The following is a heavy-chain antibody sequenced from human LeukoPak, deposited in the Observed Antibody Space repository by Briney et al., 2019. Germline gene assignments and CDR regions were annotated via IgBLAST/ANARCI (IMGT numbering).Heavy chain of an antibody. CDR2: ISWNSGSI. Sequence: PGRSLRLSCAASGFTFDDYAMHWVRQAPGKGLEWVSGISWNSGSIGYADSVKGRFTISRDNAKNSLYLQMNSLRAEDTALYYCAKDVNYGDFRGFDYWGQGTLVTVSS. CDR1: GFTFDDYA. V-gene: IGHV3-9*01. D-gene: IGHD4-17*01. CDR3: AKDVNYGDFRGFDY. J-gene: IGHJ4*02.